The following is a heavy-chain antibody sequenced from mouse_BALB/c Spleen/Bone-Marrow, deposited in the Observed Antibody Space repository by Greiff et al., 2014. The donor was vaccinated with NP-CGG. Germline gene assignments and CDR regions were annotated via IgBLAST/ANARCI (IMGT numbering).Heavy chain of an antibody. CDR1: GYSISSYW. D-gene: IGHD1-2*01. J-gene: IGHJ3*01. CDR2: IDPSDSET. V-gene: IGHV1-74*01. CDR3: APHYYGYAWFAY. Sequence: QVQLQQSGPQLVRPGASVKISCKASGYSISSYWMHWVKQRPGQGLAWIGMIDPSDSETRLNQKFKDKATLTVDKSSSTAYMQLNSPTSEDSAVYYCAPHYYGYAWFAYWGQGTLVTVSA.